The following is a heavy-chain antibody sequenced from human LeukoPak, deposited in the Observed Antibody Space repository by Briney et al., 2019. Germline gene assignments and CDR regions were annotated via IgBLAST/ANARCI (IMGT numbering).Heavy chain of an antibody. CDR1: GGSIRSSSYY. V-gene: IGHV4-39*01. CDR2: IYYSGSP. D-gene: IGHD6-19*01. Sequence: SETLSLTCTVSGGSIRSSSYYWGWIRQPPGKGLEWIGSIYYSGSPYYNPSLKSRVTISVDTSKNQFSLKLSSVTAADTAVYYCVRPIRRSAVAATSAYWGQGTLVTVSS. J-gene: IGHJ4*02. CDR3: VRPIRRSAVAATSAY.